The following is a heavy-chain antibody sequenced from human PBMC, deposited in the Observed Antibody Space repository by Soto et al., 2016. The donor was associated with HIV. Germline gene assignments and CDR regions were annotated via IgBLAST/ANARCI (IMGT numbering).Heavy chain of an antibody. CDR2: INPNSGDT. CDR1: GYTFIGYY. V-gene: IGHV1-2*02. CDR3: AKDCGLGGTRDY. J-gene: IGHJ4*02. D-gene: IGHD2-15*01. Sequence: QVQLVQSEAEVKKPGASVKVSCKASGYTFIGYYMHWVRQAPGQGLEWMGWINPNSGDTNYAQKFQGRVTMTRDTSISTAYMELSSLRTDDAAVYYCAKDCGLGGTRDYWGQGTLVTVSS.